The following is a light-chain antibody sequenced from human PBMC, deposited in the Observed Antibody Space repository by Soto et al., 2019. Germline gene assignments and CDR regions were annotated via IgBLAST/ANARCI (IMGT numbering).Light chain of an antibody. Sequence: QSVLTQPASVSGSPGQSITISCTGTNSDVGSYNLVSWYQQHPGKAPKVIIYEVSERPSGVSDRFSGSKSGNTASLMISGLQAEDEADYYCCSYAGSSTQSYVFGSGTKVTDL. V-gene: IGLV2-23*02. CDR3: CSYAGSSTQSYV. CDR2: EVS. CDR1: NSDVGSYNL. J-gene: IGLJ1*01.